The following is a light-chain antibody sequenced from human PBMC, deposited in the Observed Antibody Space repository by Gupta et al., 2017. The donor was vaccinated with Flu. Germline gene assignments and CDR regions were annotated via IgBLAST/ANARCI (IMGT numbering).Light chain of an antibody. J-gene: IGKJ4*01. CDR3: QQSDSTLGLT. CDR1: QSLRSY. Sequence: DIQMTQSPSSLSASVGDRVTITCRASQSLRSYLNWYQQKPGKAPKLLIFAASSLQSGVSSRFSGSGSGTEFTLTIRRLQPEDFATYFCQQSDSTLGLTFGGGTKVEMK. V-gene: IGKV1-39*01. CDR2: AAS.